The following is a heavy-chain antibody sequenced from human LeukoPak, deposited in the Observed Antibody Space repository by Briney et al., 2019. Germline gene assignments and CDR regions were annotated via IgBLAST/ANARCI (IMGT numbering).Heavy chain of an antibody. CDR3: ASRSYYHAGGGAFDI. D-gene: IGHD3-10*01. CDR2: IYYTESS. Sequence: SSETLSLICTVSGGSISSRTYFWGWIRQPPGKGLEWIGTIYYTESSYYNPSLNSRVTISVDTSKNQFSLRLSSVTAADTAVYYSASRSYYHAGGGAFDICGQGRMVTVSS. V-gene: IGHV4-39*07. J-gene: IGHJ3*02. CDR1: GGSISSRTYF.